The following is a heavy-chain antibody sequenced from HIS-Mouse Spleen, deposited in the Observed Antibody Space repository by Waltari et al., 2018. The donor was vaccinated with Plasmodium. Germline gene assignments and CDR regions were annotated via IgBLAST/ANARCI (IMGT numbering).Heavy chain of an antibody. CDR2: IHPNSGRT. Sequence: QVQLVQAGAEVKKPGASVKVSCKAAGYTFTGYYMHWGRQDTGQGLEWMGWIHPNSGRTNYAKKLQGRATMTRDTSISTSYMELSRLRSDDTAVYYCASLGDPDDYWGQGTLVTVSS. J-gene: IGHJ4*02. D-gene: IGHD3-16*01. V-gene: IGHV1-2*02. CDR3: ASLGDPDDY. CDR1: GYTFTGYY.